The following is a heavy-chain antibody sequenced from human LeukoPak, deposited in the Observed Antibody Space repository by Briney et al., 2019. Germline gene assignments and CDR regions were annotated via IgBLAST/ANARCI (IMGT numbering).Heavy chain of an antibody. Sequence: ASVKVSCKASGYTFTSYGISWVRQAPGQGLEWMGGVIPIFGTANYAQKFQGRVTITADKSTSTAYMELSSLRSEDTAVYYCARATTIAARFCFDYWGQGTLVTVSS. CDR1: GYTFTSYG. D-gene: IGHD6-6*01. CDR2: VIPIFGTA. J-gene: IGHJ4*02. CDR3: ARATTIAARFCFDY. V-gene: IGHV1-69*06.